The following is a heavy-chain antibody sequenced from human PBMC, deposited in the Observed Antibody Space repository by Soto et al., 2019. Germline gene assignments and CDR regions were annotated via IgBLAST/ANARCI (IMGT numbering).Heavy chain of an antibody. V-gene: IGHV3-23*01. Sequence: EVQLLESGGGLVQPGGSLRLSCAASGFTFSSYAMSWVRQAPGKGLEWVSGISESGGSTQYADSVKGRLTISRDNSKNTLFLHMNSLRAEDTAVYYCSRRDFLTGSTYFFDSWGQGTLVTVSS. D-gene: IGHD3-9*01. CDR1: GFTFSSYA. CDR2: ISESGGST. CDR3: SRRDFLTGSTYFFDS. J-gene: IGHJ4*02.